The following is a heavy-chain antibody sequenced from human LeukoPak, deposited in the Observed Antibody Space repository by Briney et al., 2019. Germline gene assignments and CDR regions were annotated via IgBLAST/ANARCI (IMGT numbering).Heavy chain of an antibody. CDR3: ARQYCSSTSCRSPPFDY. V-gene: IGHV3-66*04. D-gene: IGHD2-2*01. CDR2: IYSGGST. Sequence: GGSLRLSCAASGFTVSSNYMSWVRQAPGKGLEWVSVIYSGGSTYYADSVKGRFTISRDNSKNTLYLQMNSLRAEDTAVYYCARQYCSSTSCRSPPFDYWGQGTLVTVSS. J-gene: IGHJ4*02. CDR1: GFTVSSNY.